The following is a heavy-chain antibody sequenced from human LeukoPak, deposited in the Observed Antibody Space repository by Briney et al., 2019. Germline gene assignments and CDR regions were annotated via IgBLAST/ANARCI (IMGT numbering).Heavy chain of an antibody. CDR2: ISSSGRNI. CDR1: GVTISTYE. V-gene: IGHV3-48*03. CDR3: ARGDTGDQGYFDY. J-gene: IGHJ4*02. D-gene: IGHD7-27*01. Sequence: PGGSLRLSCGASGVTISTYEMNWVRQAPGKGLEWVSYISSSGRNIYYADSVRGRFTISRDNAKNSLYLQMNSLRAEDTAVYYCARGDTGDQGYFDYWGQGTLDTVSS.